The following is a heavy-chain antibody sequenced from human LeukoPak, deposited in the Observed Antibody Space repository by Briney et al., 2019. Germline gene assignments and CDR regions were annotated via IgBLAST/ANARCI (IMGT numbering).Heavy chain of an antibody. Sequence: VSVKVSCKASGYTFTGYYMHWVRQAPGQGLEWMGWINANSGGTNYAQKFQGRVTMTSDTSITTAYMEVSRLRFDDTAIYYCARDYYDSSGFGTFDIWGQGTTVTVST. CDR2: INANSGGT. V-gene: IGHV1-2*02. J-gene: IGHJ3*02. CDR1: GYTFTGYY. D-gene: IGHD3-22*01. CDR3: ARDYYDSSGFGTFDI.